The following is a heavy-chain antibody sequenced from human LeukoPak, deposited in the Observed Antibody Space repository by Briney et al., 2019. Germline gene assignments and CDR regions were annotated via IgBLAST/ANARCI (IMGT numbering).Heavy chain of an antibody. Sequence: SETLSLTCAVYGGSFSGYYWSWIRQPPGKGLEWIGEINHSGSTNYNPSLKSRVTISVDTSKNQFSLKLSSVTAADTAVYYCARVSRGYYGSGTYYPENTDYWGQGTLVTVSS. J-gene: IGHJ4*02. CDR1: GGSFSGYY. D-gene: IGHD3-10*01. CDR2: INHSGST. V-gene: IGHV4-34*01. CDR3: ARVSRGYYGSGTYYPENTDY.